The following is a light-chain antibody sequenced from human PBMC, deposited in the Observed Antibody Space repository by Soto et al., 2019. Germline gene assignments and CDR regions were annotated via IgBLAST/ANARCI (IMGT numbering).Light chain of an antibody. CDR3: AAWDDSLSVL. CDR2: RNN. V-gene: IGLV1-47*01. Sequence: QPVLTQPPSAPGTPGQRVTISCSGSSSNIGSNYVYWYQQLPGTAPKLLIYRNNQRPSGVPDRFSGSKSGTSASLAISGLRSEDEADYYCAAWDDSLSVLFGGGTKVTVL. J-gene: IGLJ2*01. CDR1: SSNIGSNY.